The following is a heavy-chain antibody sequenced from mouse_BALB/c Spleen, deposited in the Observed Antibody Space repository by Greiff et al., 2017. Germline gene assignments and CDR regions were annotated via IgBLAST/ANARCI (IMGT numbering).Heavy chain of an antibody. J-gene: IGHJ4*01. CDR3: ARSYGNYYGSALAY. D-gene: IGHD2-1*01. CDR1: GFTFSSFG. CDR2: ISSGSSTI. V-gene: IGHV5-17*02. Sequence: EVKLMESGGGLVQPGGSRKLSCAASGFTFSSFGMHWVRQAPEKGLEWVAYISSGSSTIYYADTVKGRFTISRDNPKNTLFLQMTSLRSEDTAMYYCARSYGNYYGSALAYWGQGTSVTVSS.